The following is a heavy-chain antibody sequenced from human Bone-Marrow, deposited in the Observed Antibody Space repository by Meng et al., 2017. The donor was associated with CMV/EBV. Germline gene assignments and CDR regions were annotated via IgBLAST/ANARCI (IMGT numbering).Heavy chain of an antibody. D-gene: IGHD3-3*01. Sequence: GESLKIPCAASGFTFSSYAMSWVRQAPGKGLEWVSVIYSGGSSTYYADSVKGRFTISRDNSKNTLYLQMNSPRAEDTAVYYCARDYCYYDFCINWFYPWGQGTLVTVSS. CDR1: GFTFSSYA. J-gene: IGHJ5*02. CDR3: ARDYCYYDFCINWFYP. V-gene: IGHV3-23*03. CDR2: IYSGGSST.